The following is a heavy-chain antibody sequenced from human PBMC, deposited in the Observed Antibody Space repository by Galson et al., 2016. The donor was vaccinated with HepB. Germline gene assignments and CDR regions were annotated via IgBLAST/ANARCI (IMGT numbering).Heavy chain of an antibody. V-gene: IGHV2-70*17. Sequence: PALVKPTQTLTLTCTLSGFSLNTSGLCVNWIRQPPGKALEWLARIDWDDDKFYSTSLKTRLTISKDTSKNQVVLAMTNVDPVDTATYYCARILVGVTPGAFDIWGQGTMVTVSS. CDR3: ARILVGVTPGAFDI. J-gene: IGHJ3*02. CDR1: GFSLNTSGLC. D-gene: IGHD1-26*01. CDR2: IDWDDDK.